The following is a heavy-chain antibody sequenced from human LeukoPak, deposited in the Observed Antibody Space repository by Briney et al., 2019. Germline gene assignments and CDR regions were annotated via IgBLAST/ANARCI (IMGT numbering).Heavy chain of an antibody. Sequence: SETLSLTCAVYGGALSGYYWSWIRQPPGKGLEWIAEINHSGSTNRNPSLKSRVTISVDTSKNQFSLKLSSVTAADTALYYCARGWCELLGFWIGIYGMEVWGQGTTVTVAS. V-gene: IGHV4-34*01. J-gene: IGHJ6*02. CDR2: INHSGST. CDR3: ARGWCELLGFWIGIYGMEV. D-gene: IGHD3-3*01. CDR1: GGALSGYY.